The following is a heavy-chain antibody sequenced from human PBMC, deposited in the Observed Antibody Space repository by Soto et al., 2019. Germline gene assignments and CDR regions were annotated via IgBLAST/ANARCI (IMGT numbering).Heavy chain of an antibody. CDR3: ARHLVGSTRGNFDY. CDR2: IYPYDSDT. D-gene: IGHD2-2*01. V-gene: IGHV5-51*01. Sequence: GASLKISCKTSGYSFTSYWIGWVRQMPGKGMEWMGNIYPYDSDTRYSPSFQGQVTTSADTSITTAYLQWSGLRASDTAMYFCARHLVGSTRGNFDYWGQGTLVTVSS. CDR1: GYSFTSYW. J-gene: IGHJ4*01.